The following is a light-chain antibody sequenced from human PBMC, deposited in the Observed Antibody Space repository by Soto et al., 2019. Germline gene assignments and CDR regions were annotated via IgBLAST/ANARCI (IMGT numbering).Light chain of an antibody. CDR3: ISYAGSDNLV. CDR1: SSDVGNYNC. CDR2: EVT. Sequence: QSALTQPPSASGSPGQSVTISCTGTSSDVGNYNCVSWYQQHPGKAPKLLIYEVTKRPSGVPDRFSGSKSDNTASLTVSGLQAEDEADYYCISYAGSDNLVVGGGTQLTVL. J-gene: IGLJ2*01. V-gene: IGLV2-8*01.